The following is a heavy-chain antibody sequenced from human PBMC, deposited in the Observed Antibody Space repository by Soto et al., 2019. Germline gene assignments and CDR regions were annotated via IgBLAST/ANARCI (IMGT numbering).Heavy chain of an antibody. CDR1: GFTVSSNY. Sequence: AGGSLRLSCAASGFTVSSNYMTWVRQAPGKGLEWVSVIYSGGRTYYADSVKGRFTISRDNSKNTLYLQMNSLRAEDTAVYYCARGIPRGYSYGSYYFDYWGQGTLVTVSS. CDR3: ARGIPRGYSYGSYYFDY. J-gene: IGHJ4*02. V-gene: IGHV3-53*01. CDR2: IYSGGRT. D-gene: IGHD5-18*01.